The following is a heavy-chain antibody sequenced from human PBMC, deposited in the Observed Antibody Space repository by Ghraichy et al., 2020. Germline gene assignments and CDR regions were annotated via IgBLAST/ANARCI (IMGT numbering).Heavy chain of an antibody. CDR3: ARDGSPITGSYYVSNWFDP. CDR1: GGSISSGDYY. J-gene: IGHJ5*02. D-gene: IGHD1-26*01. CDR2: IYYSGST. Sequence: SETLSLTCTVSGGSISSGDYYWSWIRQPPGKGLEWIGYIYYSGSTYYNPSLKSRVTISVDTSKNQFSLKLSSVTAADTAVYYCARDGSPITGSYYVSNWFDPWGQGTLVTVSS. V-gene: IGHV4-30-4*01.